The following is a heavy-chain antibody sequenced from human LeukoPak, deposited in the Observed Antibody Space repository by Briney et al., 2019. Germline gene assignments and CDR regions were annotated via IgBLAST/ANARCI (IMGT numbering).Heavy chain of an antibody. Sequence: GGSLRLSCAASGFTFSSYAMSWVRQAPGKGLEWVSAISGSGGSTYYADSVKGRFTISRDNSKNTLYLQMNSLRAEDTAVYYCAKAGCSSTTCYPPKNFNYWGQGTLVTVSS. CDR3: AKAGCSSTTCYPPKNFNY. CDR1: GFTFSSYA. D-gene: IGHD2-2*01. V-gene: IGHV3-23*01. CDR2: ISGSGGST. J-gene: IGHJ4*02.